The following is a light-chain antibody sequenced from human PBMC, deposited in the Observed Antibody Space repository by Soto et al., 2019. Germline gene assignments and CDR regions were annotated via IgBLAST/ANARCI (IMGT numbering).Light chain of an antibody. CDR1: SSNIGANYD. V-gene: IGLV1-40*01. CDR3: QSYDSSLTAVV. Sequence: QLVLTQPPSVSGAPGQRVIISCTGSSSNIGANYDVHWYQQLPGTAPKLLIHGDSNRPSGVPDRFSGSKSGTSASLAITGLQAEDEADYYCQSYDSSLTAVVFGGGTKLTVL. CDR2: GDS. J-gene: IGLJ3*02.